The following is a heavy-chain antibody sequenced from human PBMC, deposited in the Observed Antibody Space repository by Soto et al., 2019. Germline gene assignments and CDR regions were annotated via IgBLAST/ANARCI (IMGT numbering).Heavy chain of an antibody. CDR3: AKANHYYYFDY. V-gene: IGHV3-23*01. CDR2: ISGSGGIT. J-gene: IGHJ4*02. Sequence: HPGGSLRLSCAASGLTFSSYAMSWVRQAPGKGLEWVSGISGSGGITNYADSVKGRFTISRDNSKNTLYLQMNSLRAEDTAVYYCAKANHYYYFDYWGQGTLVTVSS. D-gene: IGHD1-26*01. CDR1: GLTFSSYA.